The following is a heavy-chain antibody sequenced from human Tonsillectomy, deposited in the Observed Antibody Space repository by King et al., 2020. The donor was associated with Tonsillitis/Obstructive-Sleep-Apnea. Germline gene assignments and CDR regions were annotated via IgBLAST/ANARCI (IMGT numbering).Heavy chain of an antibody. CDR3: ARDLGVQLWADDY. CDR2: ISSSGSTI. Sequence: EVQLVESGGGLVQPGGSLRLSCAASGFTFSSYEMNWVRQAPGKGLEWGSYISSSGSTIYYADSVKGRFTISRDNAKNSLYLQMNSLRAEDTAVYYCARDLGVQLWADDYWGQGTLVTVSS. J-gene: IGHJ4*02. D-gene: IGHD5-18*01. CDR1: GFTFSSYE. V-gene: IGHV3-48*03.